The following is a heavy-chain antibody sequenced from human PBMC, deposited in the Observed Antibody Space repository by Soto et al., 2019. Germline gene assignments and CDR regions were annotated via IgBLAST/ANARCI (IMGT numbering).Heavy chain of an antibody. D-gene: IGHD3-22*01. CDR3: ARVAIVYYDSSGYYSPYYXDY. CDR2: INHSGST. Sequence: SETLSLTCAVYGGSFSGYYWSWIRQPPGKGLEWIGEINHSGSTNYNPSLKSRVTISVDTSKNQFSLKLSSVTAADTAVYYCARVAIVYYDSSGYYSPYYXDYWGQGTLVTVS. CDR1: GGSFSGYY. V-gene: IGHV4-34*01. J-gene: IGHJ4*02.